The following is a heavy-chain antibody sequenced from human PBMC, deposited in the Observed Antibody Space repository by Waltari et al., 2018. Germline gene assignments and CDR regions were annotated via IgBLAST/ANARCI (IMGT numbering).Heavy chain of an antibody. CDR1: GFTFTNAW. D-gene: IGHD3-10*01. V-gene: IGHV3-15*01. CDR2: IKSKTDGGTT. Sequence: EVQLVESGGGLVKPGGSLRLACAASGFTFTNAWMSWVRQAPGKGLEWVGRIKSKTDGGTTDYAATVKGRFTISRDDSKNTLYLQMNSLKTEDTAVYYCTTELYGSGSPWGQGTLVTVSS. CDR3: TTELYGSGSP. J-gene: IGHJ4*02.